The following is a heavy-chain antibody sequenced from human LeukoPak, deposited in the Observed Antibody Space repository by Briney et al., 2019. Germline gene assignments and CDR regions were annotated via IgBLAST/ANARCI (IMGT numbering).Heavy chain of an antibody. CDR3: AKNTILDSRSY. V-gene: IGHV3-21*01. Sequence: GGSLRLSCAASGFTFSSYSMNWVRQAPGKGLEWVSSISSTSSYIYYADSLKGRFTISRDNAENSLYLQMDSLRAEDTAVYYCAKNTILDSRSYWGQGNLVTISS. CDR2: ISSTSSYI. CDR1: GFTFSSYS. J-gene: IGHJ4*02. D-gene: IGHD3-3*01.